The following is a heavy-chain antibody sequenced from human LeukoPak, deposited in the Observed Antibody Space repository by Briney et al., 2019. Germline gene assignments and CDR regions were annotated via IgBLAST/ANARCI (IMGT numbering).Heavy chain of an antibody. V-gene: IGHV3-30*03. CDR3: ATDYSYGSGSYYNRFDN. Sequence: GRSLRLSRAASGFTFNNYAMHWVRQAPGEGLEWVALISSDESNKYYADSVKGRFTISRDNSMNTLYLQMNSLRADDTAVYYCATDYSYGSGSYYNRFDNWGQGTLVTVSS. CDR1: GFTFNNYA. D-gene: IGHD3-10*01. CDR2: ISSDESNK. J-gene: IGHJ4*02.